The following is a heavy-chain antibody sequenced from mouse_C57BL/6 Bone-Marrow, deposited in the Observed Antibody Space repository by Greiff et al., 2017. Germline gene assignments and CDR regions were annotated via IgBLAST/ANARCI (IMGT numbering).Heavy chain of an antibody. CDR1: GYTFTSYG. D-gene: IGHD2-4*01. J-gene: IGHJ1*03. Sequence: VKLQESGAELARPGASVKLSCKASGYTFTSYGISWVKQRTGQGLEWIGEIYPRSGNTYYNEKFKGKATLTADKSSSTAYMELRSLTSEDSAVYFCARENYDYDWYFDVWGTGTTVTVSS. CDR2: IYPRSGNT. CDR3: ARENYDYDWYFDV. V-gene: IGHV1-81*01.